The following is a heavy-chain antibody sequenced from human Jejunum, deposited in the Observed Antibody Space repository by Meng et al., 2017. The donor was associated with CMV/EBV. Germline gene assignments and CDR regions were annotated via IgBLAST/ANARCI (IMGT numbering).Heavy chain of an antibody. V-gene: IGHV4-31*03. J-gene: IGHJ4*02. CDR2: KYYSGTP. CDR3: ARVGYGEGFDY. CDR1: GGSITSGGYD. Sequence: CTVSGGSITSGGYDWSWIRQHQGKGLEWIGYKYYSGTPYVNPSLKTRVTMSAETSKNQLSLRLSSVTAAETAVYYCARVGYGEGFDYWGQGTLVTVSS. D-gene: IGHD2-2*03.